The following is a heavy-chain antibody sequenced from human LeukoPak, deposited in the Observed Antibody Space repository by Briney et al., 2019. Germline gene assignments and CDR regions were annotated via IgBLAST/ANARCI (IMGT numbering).Heavy chain of an antibody. CDR3: AGDSSGWSGWFDP. V-gene: IGHV4-59*01. Sequence: PSETLSLTCTVSGVSISTYSWSWIRQSPGKALEWIGYIYYSGTTNYNPSLKSRLTISVDTSKNQFSPKLSSVTAADTAVYYCAGDSSGWSGWFDPWGQGTLVTVSS. CDR1: GVSISTYS. CDR2: IYYSGTT. J-gene: IGHJ5*02. D-gene: IGHD6-19*01.